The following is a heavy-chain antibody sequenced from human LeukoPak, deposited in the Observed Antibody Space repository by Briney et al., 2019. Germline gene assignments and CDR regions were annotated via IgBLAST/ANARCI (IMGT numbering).Heavy chain of an antibody. Sequence: PGGSLRLSCAASGFTFSSYSMNWVRQAPGKGLEWVSSISSSSYIYYADSVKGRFTISRDNAKNSLYLQMNSLRAEDTAVYYCARDPSTVVPYWYFDLWGRGTLVTVSS. CDR3: ARDPSTVVPYWYFDL. V-gene: IGHV3-21*01. J-gene: IGHJ2*01. D-gene: IGHD4-23*01. CDR1: GFTFSSYS. CDR2: ISSSSYI.